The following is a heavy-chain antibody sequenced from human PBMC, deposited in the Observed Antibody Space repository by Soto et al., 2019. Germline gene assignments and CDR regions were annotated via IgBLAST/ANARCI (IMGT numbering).Heavy chain of an antibody. Sequence: QVQLVQSGAEVKKPGASVKVSCKASGYTFTSYDINWVRQATGQGLEWMGWMNPNSGNTGYAQKFQGRVTMTRNTSISTAYMELSSLRSEDTAVYYCARDAHGYPLPQVAFDIWGQGTMVTVSS. CDR1: GYTFTSYD. J-gene: IGHJ3*02. CDR3: ARDAHGYPLPQVAFDI. V-gene: IGHV1-8*01. CDR2: MNPNSGNT. D-gene: IGHD6-25*01.